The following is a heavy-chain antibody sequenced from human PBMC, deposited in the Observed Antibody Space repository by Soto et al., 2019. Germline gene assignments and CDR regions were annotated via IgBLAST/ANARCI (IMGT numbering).Heavy chain of an antibody. D-gene: IGHD2-21*02. V-gene: IGHV4-59*01. Sequence: QVQLQESGPGLVKPSETLSLTCTVSGGSISRYYWSWIRQPPGKGLEWIGYMYNTGSTVYNPSFKSRVTITVDTSKNQYSLKITSVTAADTAVYYCARDLWGYCGTDCYPLDVWGQGTTVTVSS. CDR3: ARDLWGYCGTDCYPLDV. CDR2: MYNTGST. CDR1: GGSISRYY. J-gene: IGHJ6*02.